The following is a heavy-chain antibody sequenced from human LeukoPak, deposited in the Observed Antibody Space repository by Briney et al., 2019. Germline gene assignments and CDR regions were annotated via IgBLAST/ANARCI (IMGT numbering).Heavy chain of an antibody. CDR1: GFTLSGYF. J-gene: IGHJ4*02. CDR2: IKHEVSEK. V-gene: IGHV3-7*01. CDR3: ATDRGWRTSGYYLYYFES. Sequence: GGSLSLFYALSGFTLSGYFMSWVRQAEGKGMEWLACIKHEVSEKYYVDSVRGRVTISRDNTKSSLYLQMSSLRAEDTAVYYCATDRGWRTSGYYLYYFESWGQGTLVTVSS. D-gene: IGHD3-3*01.